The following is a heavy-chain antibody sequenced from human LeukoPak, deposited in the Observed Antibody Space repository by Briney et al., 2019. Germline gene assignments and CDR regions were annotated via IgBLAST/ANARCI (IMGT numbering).Heavy chain of an antibody. V-gene: IGHV3-48*01. J-gene: IGHJ4*02. D-gene: IGHD3-10*01. Sequence: AGGSLRLSCAASGFTFSSYSMNWVRQAPGKGLEWVSYISSSSSTIYYADSVKGRFTISRDNAKNSLYLQMNSLRAEDTAVYYCARDGQITMVRGPHPGNVDYWGQGTLVTVSS. CDR1: GFTFSSYS. CDR2: ISSSSSTI. CDR3: ARDGQITMVRGPHPGNVDY.